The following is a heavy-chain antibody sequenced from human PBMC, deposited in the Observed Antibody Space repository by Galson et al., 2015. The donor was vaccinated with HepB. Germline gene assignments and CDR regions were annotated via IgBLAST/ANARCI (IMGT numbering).Heavy chain of an antibody. D-gene: IGHD3-10*01. CDR2: IDPSDSYT. V-gene: IGHV5-10-1*01. CDR1: GYSFTSYW. CDR3: ATNLVYGSGTSYYYYGMDV. Sequence: QSGAEVKKPGESLRISCKGSGYSFTSYWISWVRQMPGKGLEWMGRIDPSDSYTNYSPSFQGHVTISADKSISTAYLQWSSLKASDTAMYYCATNLVYGSGTSYYYYGMDVWGQGTTVTVSS. J-gene: IGHJ6*02.